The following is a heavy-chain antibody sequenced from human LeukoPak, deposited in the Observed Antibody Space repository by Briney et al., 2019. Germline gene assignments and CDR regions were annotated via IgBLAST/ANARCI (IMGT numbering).Heavy chain of an antibody. D-gene: IGHD3-22*01. CDR2: INPNSGGT. V-gene: IGHV1-2*02. CDR1: GYTFTGYY. Sequence: EASVKVSCKASGYTFTGYYMHWVRQAPGQGLEWKGWINPNSGGTNYAQKFQGRVTMTRDTSISTAYMELSRLRSDDTAVYYRARRRNYYDSSGPSASFDYWGQGTLVTVSS. CDR3: ARRRNYYDSSGPSASFDY. J-gene: IGHJ4*02.